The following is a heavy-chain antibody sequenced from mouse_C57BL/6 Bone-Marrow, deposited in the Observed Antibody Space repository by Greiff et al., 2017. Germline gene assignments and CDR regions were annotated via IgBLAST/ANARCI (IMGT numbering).Heavy chain of an antibody. J-gene: IGHJ4*01. D-gene: IGHD2-5*01. CDR1: GYTFTNYW. Sequence: VQLQQSGAELVRPRTSVKMSCKASGYTFTNYWIGWAKQRPGHGLEWIGDIYPGGGYTNYNEKFKGKATLTADKSSSTAYMQFSSLTSEDSAIYYCARHSNYGYAMDYWGQGTSVTVSS. CDR3: ARHSNYGYAMDY. V-gene: IGHV1-63*01. CDR2: IYPGGGYT.